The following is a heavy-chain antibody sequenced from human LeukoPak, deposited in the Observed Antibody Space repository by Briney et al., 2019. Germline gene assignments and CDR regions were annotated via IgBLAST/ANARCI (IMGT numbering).Heavy chain of an antibody. V-gene: IGHV3-66*01. Sequence: GGSLRLSCAASGFTVSSNYMSWVRQAPGKGLEWVSVIYSGGSTYYADSVKGRFTLSRDNSKNTLYLQMNSLSAEDTAVYYCARGQGAMVIFRLGAFDIWGQGTMVTVSS. CDR2: IYSGGST. D-gene: IGHD5-18*01. CDR1: GFTVSSNY. CDR3: ARGQGAMVIFRLGAFDI. J-gene: IGHJ3*02.